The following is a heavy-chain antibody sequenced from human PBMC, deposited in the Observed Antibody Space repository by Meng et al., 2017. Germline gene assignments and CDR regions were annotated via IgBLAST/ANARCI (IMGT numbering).Heavy chain of an antibody. J-gene: IGHJ4*02. CDR2: INPKSGDT. Sequence: VRRVQCGAEVKKPGASGKVYCKPSGYNFPDYYIHWVRRAPGQGLEWMGRINPKSGDTHYAQKFQARVTMTGDTSISTAYMELSGLRSDDTAMYYCARDEDISAAGKLFGDYWGQGTLVTVSS. V-gene: IGHV1-2*06. CDR3: ARDEDISAAGKLFGDY. CDR1: GYNFPDYY. D-gene: IGHD6-25*01.